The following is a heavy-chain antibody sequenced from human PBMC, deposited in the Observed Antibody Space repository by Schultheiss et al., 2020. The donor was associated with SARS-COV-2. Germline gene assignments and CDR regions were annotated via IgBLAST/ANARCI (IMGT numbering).Heavy chain of an antibody. CDR1: GGSFSGYY. J-gene: IGHJ6*03. CDR2: INHSGST. CDR3: ARAVVPAAIGDYYYYYMDV. D-gene: IGHD2-2*02. Sequence: SETLSLTCAVYGGSFSGYYWSWIRQPPGKGLEWIGEINHSGSTNYNPSLKSRVTISVDTSKNQFSLKLSSVTAADTAVYYCARAVVPAAIGDYYYYYMDVWGKGTTVTVSS. V-gene: IGHV4-34*01.